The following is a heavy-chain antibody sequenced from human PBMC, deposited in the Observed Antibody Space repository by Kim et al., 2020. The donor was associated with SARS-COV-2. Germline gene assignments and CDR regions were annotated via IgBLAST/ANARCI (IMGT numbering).Heavy chain of an antibody. Sequence: GGSLRLSCAASGFTFSNAWMSWVRQAPGKGLEWVGRIKSKTDGGTTDYAAPVKGRFTISRDDSKNTLYLQMNSLKTEDTAVYYCTTDLVAHRWYNWFDPWGQGTLVTVSS. CDR1: GFTFSNAW. CDR2: IKSKTDGGTT. D-gene: IGHD5-12*01. J-gene: IGHJ5*02. CDR3: TTDLVAHRWYNWFDP. V-gene: IGHV3-15*01.